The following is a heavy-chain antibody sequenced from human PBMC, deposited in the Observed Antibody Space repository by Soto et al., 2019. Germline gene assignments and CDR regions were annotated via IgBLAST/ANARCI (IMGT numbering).Heavy chain of an antibody. J-gene: IGHJ4*02. CDR3: ARVLVGTYYFDY. CDR2: IYYSGST. CDR1: GGSVNSGSYY. V-gene: IGHV4-61*01. Sequence: SETLSLTCTVSGGSVNSGSYYWSWIRQPPGKGLEWIGYIYYSGSTNYNPSLKSRVTISVDTSKNQFSLKLSSVTAADTAVYYCARVLVGTYYFDYWGQGTLVTVSS. D-gene: IGHD1-26*01.